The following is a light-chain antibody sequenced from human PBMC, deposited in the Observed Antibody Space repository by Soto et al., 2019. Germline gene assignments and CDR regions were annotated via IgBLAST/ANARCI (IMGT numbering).Light chain of an antibody. V-gene: IGLV3-21*02. CDR3: QVWDTGDHVV. CDR2: DDG. J-gene: IGLJ2*01. Sequence: SYELTQPPSVSVAPGQTARITCGGYNIGSKTVHWYQQKPGQAPVLVVYDDGARPSGIPERFSGSNAGNTAALTISRVEAGDEADYYCQVWDTGDHVVFGGGTKLTVL. CDR1: NIGSKT.